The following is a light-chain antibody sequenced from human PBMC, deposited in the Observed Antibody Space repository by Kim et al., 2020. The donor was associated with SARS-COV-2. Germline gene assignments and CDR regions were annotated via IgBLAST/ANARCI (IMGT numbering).Light chain of an antibody. V-gene: IGLV3-1*01. CDR1: KLGDKY. CDR3: QAWDSSTWV. J-gene: IGLJ3*02. Sequence: PGQTPSITCSGDKLGDKYACWYQQKPGQSPVLVIYQDSKRPSGIPERFSGSNSGNTATLTISGTQAMDEADYYCQAWDSSTWVFGGGTQLTVL. CDR2: QDS.